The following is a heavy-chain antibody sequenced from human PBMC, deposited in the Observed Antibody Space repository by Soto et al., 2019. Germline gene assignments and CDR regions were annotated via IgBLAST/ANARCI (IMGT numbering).Heavy chain of an antibody. Sequence: GGPLRLSCAARGFAFRSYAMSWVREARVSGLEWVSGISGIGDSTYYADSVKGRFTIGGYKSKNPLYLQMSSLRAEDTAVYYCAKGVPGIAVAGTGYFQHWGQGT. D-gene: IGHD6-19*01. CDR3: AKGVPGIAVAGTGYFQH. CDR2: ISGIGDST. J-gene: IGHJ1*01. CDR1: GFAFRSYA. V-gene: IGHV3-23*01.